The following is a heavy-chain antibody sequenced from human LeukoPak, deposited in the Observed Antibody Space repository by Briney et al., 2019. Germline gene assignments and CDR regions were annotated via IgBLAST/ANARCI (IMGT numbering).Heavy chain of an antibody. CDR3: ATDRGYSTFDI. Sequence: GGPLRLSCAASGFTFSTYWMSWVRQAPGKGLEWVANTNQDGTEKNYVDSVKGRFTISRDNAENSLYLQMNCLRAEDTAVYYCATDRGYSTFDIWGQGTMVTVSS. V-gene: IGHV3-7*05. CDR2: TNQDGTEK. D-gene: IGHD5-18*01. J-gene: IGHJ3*02. CDR1: GFTFSTYW.